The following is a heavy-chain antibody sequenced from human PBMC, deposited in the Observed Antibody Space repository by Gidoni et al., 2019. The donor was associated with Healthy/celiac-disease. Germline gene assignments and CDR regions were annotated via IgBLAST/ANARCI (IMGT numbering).Heavy chain of an antibody. CDR2: IKSKTDGGTT. J-gene: IGHJ6*03. CDR1: GFTFSNAW. D-gene: IGHD6-13*01. CDR3: TTGDGSSWYYYYYYMDV. Sequence: EVQLVESGGGLVKPGGSLRLSCAASGFTFSNAWLNWVRQAPGKGLEWVGRIKSKTDGGTTDYAAPVKGRFTISRDDSKNTLYLQMNSLKTEDTAVYYCTTGDGSSWYYYYYYMDVWGKGTTVTVSS. V-gene: IGHV3-15*07.